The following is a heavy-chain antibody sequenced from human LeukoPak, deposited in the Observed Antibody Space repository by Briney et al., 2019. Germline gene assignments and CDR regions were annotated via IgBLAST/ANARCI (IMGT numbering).Heavy chain of an antibody. D-gene: IGHD5-18*01. V-gene: IGHV4-34*01. Sequence: PSETLSLTCAVYGGSFSGYYWSWIRQPPGKGLEWIGEINHSGSTNYNPSLKSRVTISVDTSKNQFSLKLSSVTAADTAVYYCARGRLDIAAMVKGTRALDYWGQGTLVTVSS. J-gene: IGHJ4*02. CDR1: GGSFSGYY. CDR3: ARGRLDIAAMVKGTRALDY. CDR2: INHSGST.